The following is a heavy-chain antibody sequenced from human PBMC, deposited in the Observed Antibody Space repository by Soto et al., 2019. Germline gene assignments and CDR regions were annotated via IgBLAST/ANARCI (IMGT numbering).Heavy chain of an antibody. CDR1: GGTFSSYA. J-gene: IGHJ5*02. CDR3: ARGWELGGPNWFDP. D-gene: IGHD1-26*01. Sequence: QVQLVQSGAEVKKPGSSVKVSCKASGGTFSSYAISWVRQAPGQGLEWMGGIIPIFGTANYAQKFQGRVTXXAXEXXSTAYMELSSLRSEDTAVYYCARGWELGGPNWFDPWGQGTLVTVSS. V-gene: IGHV1-69*12. CDR2: IIPIFGTA.